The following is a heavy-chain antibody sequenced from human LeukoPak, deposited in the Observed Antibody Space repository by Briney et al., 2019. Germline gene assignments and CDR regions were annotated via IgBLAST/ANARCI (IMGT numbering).Heavy chain of an antibody. V-gene: IGHV3-30*03. D-gene: IGHD3-3*01. J-gene: IGHJ4*02. Sequence: GGSLRLSCAASGFTFSSYGMHWVRQAPGKGLEWVAVISYDGSNKYYADSVKGRFTISRDNSKNTLYLQMNSLRAEDTAVYYCARAGFLEWWESDGHWGQGTLVTVSS. CDR3: ARAGFLEWWESDGH. CDR2: ISYDGSNK. CDR1: GFTFSSYG.